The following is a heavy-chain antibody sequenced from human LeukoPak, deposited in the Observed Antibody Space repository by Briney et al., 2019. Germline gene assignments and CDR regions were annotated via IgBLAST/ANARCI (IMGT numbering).Heavy chain of an antibody. CDR3: ARDASHLGDYYGSGSYYSYYYYMDV. CDR2: ISGSGGST. Sequence: PGGSLRLSCAASGFTFSSYAMSWVRQAPGKGLEWVSTISGSGGSTYYADSVKGRFTISRDNSKNTLYLQMNSLRAEDTAVYYCARDASHLGDYYGSGSYYSYYYYMDVWGKGTTVTISS. D-gene: IGHD3-10*01. J-gene: IGHJ6*03. V-gene: IGHV3-23*01. CDR1: GFTFSSYA.